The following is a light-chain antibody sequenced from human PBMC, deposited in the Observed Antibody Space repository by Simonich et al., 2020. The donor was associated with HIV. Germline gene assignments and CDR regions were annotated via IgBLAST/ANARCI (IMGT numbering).Light chain of an antibody. CDR3: QQYYSSPHT. CDR2: WAS. J-gene: IGKJ2*01. Sequence: EIVMTQSPATLSVSPGERAPLSRRASQSVSSNFAWYQQKPGQPPKLLIYWASTRESGVPDRFSGSGSGTDFTLTISSLQAEDVAVYYCQQYYSSPHTFGQGTRLEIK. CDR1: QSVSSN. V-gene: IGKV4-1*01.